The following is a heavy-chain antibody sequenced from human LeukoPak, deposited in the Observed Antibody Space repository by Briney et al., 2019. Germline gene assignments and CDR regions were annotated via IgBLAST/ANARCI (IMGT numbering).Heavy chain of an antibody. CDR3: AKDPSHSSGTGGWFDP. Sequence: PGGSLRLSCAASGFTFSSYAMSWVRQAPGKGLEWVSAISGSGGSTYYADSVKGRFTISRDNSKNTLYLQMNSLRAEDTAVYYCAKDPSHSSGTGGWFDPWGQGTLVIVSS. J-gene: IGHJ5*02. V-gene: IGHV3-23*01. D-gene: IGHD3-22*01. CDR2: ISGSGGST. CDR1: GFTFSSYA.